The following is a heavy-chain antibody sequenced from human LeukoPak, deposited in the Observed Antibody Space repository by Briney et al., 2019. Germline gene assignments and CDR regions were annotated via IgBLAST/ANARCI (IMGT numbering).Heavy chain of an antibody. V-gene: IGHV1-2*02. CDR1: GYTFTSYY. J-gene: IGHJ4*02. D-gene: IGHD2-15*01. CDR2: INPNSGGT. Sequence: GASVKVSCKASGYTFTSYYMHWVRQAPGQGLEWMGWINPNSGGTNYAQKFQGRVTMTRDTSISTAYMELSRLRSDDTAVYYCAREAAASRGRILSYFDYWGQGTLVTVSS. CDR3: AREAAASRGRILSYFDY.